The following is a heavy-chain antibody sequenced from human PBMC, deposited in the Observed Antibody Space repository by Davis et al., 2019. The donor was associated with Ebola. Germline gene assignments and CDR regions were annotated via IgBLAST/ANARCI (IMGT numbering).Heavy chain of an antibody. D-gene: IGHD5-24*01. CDR3: AGGPTRYYFDY. CDR1: GGSFSGYY. J-gene: IGHJ4*02. V-gene: IGHV4-34*01. Sequence: MPSETLSLTCAVYGGSFSGYYWSWIRQPPGKGLEWIGEINHSGSTNYNPSLKSRVTISVDTSKNQFSLKLSSVTAADTAMYYCAGGPTRYYFDYWGQGTLVTVSS. CDR2: INHSGST.